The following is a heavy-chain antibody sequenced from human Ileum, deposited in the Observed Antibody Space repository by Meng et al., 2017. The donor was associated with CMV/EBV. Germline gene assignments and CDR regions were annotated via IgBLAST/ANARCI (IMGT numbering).Heavy chain of an antibody. D-gene: IGHD5-18*01. CDR2: IDTNTGNP. J-gene: IGHJ4*02. CDR1: GYSFSRYG. V-gene: IGHV7-4-1*02. Sequence: CKTSGYSFSRYGINWVREAPGQRLEWMGWIDTNTGNPAYAPDFTGRFVFSLDTSVSTAYLQISSLRAEDTAVYYCTRGDGAHTAKYDFWGRGTLVTVSS. CDR3: TRGDGAHTAKYDF.